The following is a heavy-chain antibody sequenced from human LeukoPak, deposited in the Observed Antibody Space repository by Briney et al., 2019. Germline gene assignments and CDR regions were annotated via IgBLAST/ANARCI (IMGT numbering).Heavy chain of an antibody. J-gene: IGHJ5*02. D-gene: IGHD3-22*01. CDR1: GGSISSGDYY. CDR2: IYYSGST. CDR3: ARAGTPITMIVVESNWFDP. Sequence: SETLSLTCTVSGGSISSGDYYWSWIRQPPGKGLEWIGYIYYSGSTYYNPSLKSRVTISVDTSKNQFSLKLSSVTAADTAVYYCARAGTPITMIVVESNWFDPWGQGTLVTVAS. V-gene: IGHV4-30-4*01.